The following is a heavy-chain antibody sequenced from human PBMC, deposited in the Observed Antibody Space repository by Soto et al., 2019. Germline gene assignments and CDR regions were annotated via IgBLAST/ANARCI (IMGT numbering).Heavy chain of an antibody. V-gene: IGHV3-11*01. D-gene: IGHD6-19*01. Sequence: QLQLVESGGALVKPGGSLRLSCVASGFTFSDYYMTWIRQAPGKGLECLSYISSRGSTIYYADSVKGRFTISRDNAKNTLYLQMHSLRAEDTAVYYCARDPVEVAGGDRWGQGTLVTVSS. CDR1: GFTFSDYY. J-gene: IGHJ5*02. CDR3: ARDPVEVAGGDR. CDR2: ISSRGSTI.